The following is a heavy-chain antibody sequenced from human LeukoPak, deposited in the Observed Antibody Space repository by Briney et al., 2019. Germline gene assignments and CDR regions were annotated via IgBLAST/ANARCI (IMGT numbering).Heavy chain of an antibody. CDR3: ARDYYGSGSYYRWFDP. CDR2: INPNSGGT. CDR1: GYTFTGYY. D-gene: IGHD3-10*01. J-gene: IGHJ5*02. V-gene: IGHV1-2*04. Sequence: GSVKVYCKASGYTFTGYYMHWVRQAPGQGLEWMGWINPNSGGTNYAQKFQGWVTMTRDTSISTAYMELSRLRSDDTAVYYCARDYYGSGSYYRWFDPWGQGTLVTVSS.